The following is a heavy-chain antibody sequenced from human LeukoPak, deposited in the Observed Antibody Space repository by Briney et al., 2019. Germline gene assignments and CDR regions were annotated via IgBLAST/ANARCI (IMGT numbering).Heavy chain of an antibody. J-gene: IGHJ5*02. D-gene: IGHD6-13*01. Sequence: ASVEVSCKASGYTFTGYYMHWVRQASGQGLEWMGWINPNSGGTNYAQKFQGRVTMTRDTSISTAYMELSRLRSDDTAVYYCARDGLIAAAGTNWFDPWGQGTLVTVSS. V-gene: IGHV1-2*02. CDR1: GYTFTGYY. CDR2: INPNSGGT. CDR3: ARDGLIAAAGTNWFDP.